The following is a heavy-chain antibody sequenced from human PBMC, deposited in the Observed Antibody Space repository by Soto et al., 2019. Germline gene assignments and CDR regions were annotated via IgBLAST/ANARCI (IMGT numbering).Heavy chain of an antibody. CDR2: INSDGSHT. J-gene: IGHJ6*02. CDR1: GLSFNIYW. CDR3: AGGMAGLDV. V-gene: IGHV3-74*01. Sequence: DVQLVESGGGVVQPGGSLRLSCAASGLSFNIYWMHWVRQVPGKGLVWLARINSDGSHTIYVDSVKGRFTISRDNAKNTVFLQMDSLIDEDTGVYYCAGGMAGLDVWGQGTTVTVSS.